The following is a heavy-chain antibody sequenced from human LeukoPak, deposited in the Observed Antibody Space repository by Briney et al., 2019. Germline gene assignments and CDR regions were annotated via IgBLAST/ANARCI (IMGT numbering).Heavy chain of an antibody. CDR3: ARVYDSSGYYPFDY. V-gene: IGHV3-7*01. D-gene: IGHD3-22*01. CDR1: GFTFSNYW. J-gene: IGHJ4*02. CDR2: IKQDGSEK. Sequence: GGSLRLSCVASGFTFSNYWMNWVRQAPGKGLEWVATIKQDGSEKYYVDSVKGRFTISRDNAKNSLYLQMNSLRAEDTAVYYCARVYDSSGYYPFDYWGQGTLVTVSS.